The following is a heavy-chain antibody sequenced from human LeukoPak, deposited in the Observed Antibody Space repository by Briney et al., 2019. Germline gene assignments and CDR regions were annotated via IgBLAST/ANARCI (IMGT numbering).Heavy chain of an antibody. V-gene: IGHV3-48*03. J-gene: IGHJ3*01. CDR3: ARDLVSGAYTFDV. CDR1: GFTFSSFG. CDR2: ISNSGTPV. D-gene: IGHD3-16*01. Sequence: GGSLTLSCAASGFTFSSFGLNWVRQAPGKGLEWVSYISNSGTPVYYADSVRGRFTFSRDNAKNSLYLQMNSLRAEDTAVYYCARDLVSGAYTFDVWGQGTMVTVSS.